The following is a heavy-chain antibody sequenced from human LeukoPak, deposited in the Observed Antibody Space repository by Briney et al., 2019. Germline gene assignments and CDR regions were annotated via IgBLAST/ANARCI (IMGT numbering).Heavy chain of an antibody. Sequence: GGSLRLSCAAFGFTFTNYAMTWVRQAPGKGLEWVSVIGASGADTYYSDSVKGRFTVSRDNSQNTLFLHMSSLRAEDTAIYFCARRPRDTSGYYLGAFHDWGQGTTVTVSS. CDR3: ARRPRDTSGYYLGAFHD. V-gene: IGHV3-23*01. J-gene: IGHJ3*01. D-gene: IGHD3-22*01. CDR1: GFTFTNYA. CDR2: IGASGADT.